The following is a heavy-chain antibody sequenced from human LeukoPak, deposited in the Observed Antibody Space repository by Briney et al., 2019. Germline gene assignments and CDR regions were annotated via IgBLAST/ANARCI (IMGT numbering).Heavy chain of an antibody. V-gene: IGHV1-69*06. Sequence: SVKVSCKASGGTFSSYAISWVRQAPGQGLEWMGGIIPIFGTANYAQKFQGRVTITADKFTSTAYMELSSLRSEDTAVYYCAIAVAGTGRFDYWGQGTLVTVSS. D-gene: IGHD6-19*01. J-gene: IGHJ4*02. CDR2: IIPIFGTA. CDR1: GGTFSSYA. CDR3: AIAVAGTGRFDY.